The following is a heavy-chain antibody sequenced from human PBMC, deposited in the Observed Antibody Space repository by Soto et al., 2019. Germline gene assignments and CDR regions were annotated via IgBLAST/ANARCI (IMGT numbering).Heavy chain of an antibody. J-gene: IGHJ6*02. CDR1: GFTFSSYG. CDR3: AKLLWFGSLDYYYGMDV. CDR2: ISYDGSNK. V-gene: IGHV3-30*18. Sequence: GGPLSLSCAASGFTFSSYGMHWLRQAPGKGLEWVAVISYDGSNKYYEDSVKGRFTISRDNSKNTLYLQMNRLRAEDTAVYYCAKLLWFGSLDYYYGMDVWGQGTTVTVSS. D-gene: IGHD3-10*01.